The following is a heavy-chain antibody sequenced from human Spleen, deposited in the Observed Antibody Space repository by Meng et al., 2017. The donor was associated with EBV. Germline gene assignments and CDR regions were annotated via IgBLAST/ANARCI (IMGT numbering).Heavy chain of an antibody. CDR1: GASISSSKW. J-gene: IGHJ4*02. D-gene: IGHD3-10*01. V-gene: IGHV4-4*02. CDR3: ARVPTYGSGSPGYFDY. Sequence: LRQWAVSARLRLLVTLSTPWSVSGASISSSKWWRWLRPPPGTGLEWIGEIYHSGSTNYNPSLKSRVTISVDKSKNQFSLKLSSVTAADTAVYYCARVPTYGSGSPGYFDYWGQGTLVTVSS. CDR2: IYHSGST.